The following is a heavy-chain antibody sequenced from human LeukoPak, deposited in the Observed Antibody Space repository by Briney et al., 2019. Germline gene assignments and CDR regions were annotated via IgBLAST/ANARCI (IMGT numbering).Heavy chain of an antibody. V-gene: IGHV3-15*01. Sequence: GGSLRLSCAASGFTFSNAWMSWVRQAPGKGLEWVGRIKSKTDGGTTDYAAPVKGRFTISRDDSKNTLYLQMSSLKTEDTAVYYCTTRATAHYYYYYGMDVWGQGTTVTVSS. CDR2: IKSKTDGGTT. J-gene: IGHJ6*02. CDR1: GFTFSNAW. D-gene: IGHD1-26*01. CDR3: TTRATAHYYYYYGMDV.